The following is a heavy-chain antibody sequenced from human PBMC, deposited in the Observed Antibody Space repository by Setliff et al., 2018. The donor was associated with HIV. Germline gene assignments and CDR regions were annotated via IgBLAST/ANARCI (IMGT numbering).Heavy chain of an antibody. V-gene: IGHV4-4*07. CDR1: DDSISSNY. J-gene: IGHJ4*02. D-gene: IGHD2-2*01. CDR3: ARDRMPMASWVPDK. Sequence: PSETLSLPCTVSDDSISSNYWSWIRQSAGKGLEWVGRIYTGGRTNYNPSLKGRVTMSVDTSKNQFSLNLSSVTAADTAVYYCARDRMPMASWVPDKWGQGTLVTVSS. CDR2: IYTGGRT.